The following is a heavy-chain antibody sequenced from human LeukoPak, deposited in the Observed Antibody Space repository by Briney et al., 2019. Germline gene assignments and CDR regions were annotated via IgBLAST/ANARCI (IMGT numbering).Heavy chain of an antibody. CDR2: IYYSGST. CDR3: ARTPSGVAAASTEYYFDY. J-gene: IGHJ4*02. D-gene: IGHD6-13*01. V-gene: IGHV4-59*08. Sequence: PSETLSLTCTVSGGSISSYYWSWIRQPPGKGLEWDGYIYYSGSTNYNPSLTSRVTISVDTSKNQFSLKLSSVTAADTAVYYCARTPSGVAAASTEYYFDYWGQGTLVTVSS. CDR1: GGSISSYY.